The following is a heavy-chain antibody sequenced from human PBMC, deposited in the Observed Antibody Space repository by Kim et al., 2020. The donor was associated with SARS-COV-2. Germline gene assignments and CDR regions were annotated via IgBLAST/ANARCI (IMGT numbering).Heavy chain of an antibody. CDR2: IYYSGST. CDR1: GGSISSYY. J-gene: IGHJ3*01. CDR3: TRIPGTTLAFWDAFDV. V-gene: IGHV4-59*01. Sequence: SETLSLTCTVSGGSISSYYWSWIRQPPGKGLEWIGYIYYSGSTNYNPSLKSRVTISVDTSKNQFSLKLSSVTAADTAVYYCTRIPGTTLAFWDAFDVWGQGTMVTVSS. D-gene: IGHD1-1*01.